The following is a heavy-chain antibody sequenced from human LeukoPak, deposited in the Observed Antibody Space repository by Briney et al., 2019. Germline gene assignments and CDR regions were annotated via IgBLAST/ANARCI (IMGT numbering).Heavy chain of an antibody. Sequence: PGGSLRLSCAASGFMFDNHWMHWVRQAPGKGPVWVSRINSDGSNTKYADSVKGRFTISRDNAKNTLYLQMNSLRAEDTAVYYCVRQYSSSWYHYYYYMDVWGKGTTVTISS. CDR3: VRQYSSSWYHYYYYMDV. V-gene: IGHV3-74*01. J-gene: IGHJ6*03. D-gene: IGHD6-13*01. CDR2: INSDGSNT. CDR1: GFMFDNHW.